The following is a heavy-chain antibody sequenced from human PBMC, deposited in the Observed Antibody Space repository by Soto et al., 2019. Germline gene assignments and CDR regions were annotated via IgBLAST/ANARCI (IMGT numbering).Heavy chain of an antibody. CDR1: GFTFSSYS. D-gene: IGHD2-15*01. J-gene: IGHJ4*02. CDR3: AKSAYTYCSGGSCYIDY. Sequence: EVQLLESGGGLVQPGGSLRLSCAASGFTFSSYSMSWVRQAPGKGLEWVSAISGSGGSTYYADSVRGRFTISRDNSKNTLYLQLNSLRAEDTAVYYCAKSAYTYCSGGSCYIDYWGQGTLVNVSS. V-gene: IGHV3-23*01. CDR2: ISGSGGST.